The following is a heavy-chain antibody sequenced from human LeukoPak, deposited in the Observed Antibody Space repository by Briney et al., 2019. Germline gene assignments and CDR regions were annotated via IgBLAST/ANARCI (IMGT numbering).Heavy chain of an antibody. CDR2: IYSSWSI. J-gene: IGHJ2*01. CDR3: ARGCSGGSCGYL. V-gene: IGHV4-4*07. Sequence: PETLSLTRPVSRGSIGSYVWSWIGPPAGKGMEWIGRIYSSWSINYNPSLKSRVTLSVDTSKHQISLKLSSVTAADTAVYYCARGCSGGSCGYLWGRGTLVTVSS. CDR1: RGSIGSYV. D-gene: IGHD2-15*01.